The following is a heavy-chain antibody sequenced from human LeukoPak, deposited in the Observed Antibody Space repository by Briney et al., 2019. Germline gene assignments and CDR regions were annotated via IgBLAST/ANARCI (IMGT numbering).Heavy chain of an antibody. J-gene: IGHJ3*02. D-gene: IGHD5-12*01. V-gene: IGHV4-30-4*01. CDR1: GGSISSGDYY. Sequence: SQTLSLTCTVSGGSISSGDYYWSWIRQPPGKGLEWIVYIYYSGSTYYNPSLKSRVTISVDTSKNQFSLKLSPVTAADTAVYYCARAGIVATVDAFDIWGQGTMVTVPS. CDR2: IYYSGST. CDR3: ARAGIVATVDAFDI.